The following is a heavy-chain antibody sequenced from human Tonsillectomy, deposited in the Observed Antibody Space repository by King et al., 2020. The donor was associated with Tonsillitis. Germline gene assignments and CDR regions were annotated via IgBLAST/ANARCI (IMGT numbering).Heavy chain of an antibody. D-gene: IGHD4-23*01. CDR1: GFTFSSYG. V-gene: IGHV3-33*05. CDR3: ARYPAYGGNSGFDY. J-gene: IGHJ4*02. Sequence: QLVQSGGGVVQPGRSLRLSCAASGFTFSSYGMHWVRQAPGKGLEWVAVISSDGRTRYYADSVMGRFTISRDNSKNTLYLQMNFLRAEDTAVYYCARYPAYGGNSGFDYWGQGTLVTVSS. CDR2: ISSDGRTR.